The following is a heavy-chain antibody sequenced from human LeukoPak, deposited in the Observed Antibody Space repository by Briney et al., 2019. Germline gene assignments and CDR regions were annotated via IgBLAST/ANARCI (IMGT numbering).Heavy chain of an antibody. J-gene: IGHJ5*02. D-gene: IGHD2-2*01. Sequence: SETLSLTCTVSGGSISSYYWSWIRQPPGKGLEWIGYIYYSGCTNYNPSLKSRVTISVDTSKNQFSLKLSSVTAADTAVYYCARVLGYQRGAWFDPWGQGTLVTVSS. CDR2: IYYSGCT. V-gene: IGHV4-59*12. CDR1: GGSISSYY. CDR3: ARVLGYQRGAWFDP.